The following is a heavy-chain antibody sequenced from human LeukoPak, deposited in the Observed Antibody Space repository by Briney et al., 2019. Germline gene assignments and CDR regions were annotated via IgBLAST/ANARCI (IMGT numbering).Heavy chain of an antibody. CDR3: ARPDRYSSSWYGY. CDR1: GYTFTGYY. CDR2: IIPIFGTA. V-gene: IGHV1-69*13. Sequence: GASVKVSCKASGYTFTGYYMHWVRQAPGQGLEWMGGIIPIFGTANYAQKFQGRVTITADESTSTAYMELSSLRSEDTAVYYCARPDRYSSSWYGYWGQGTLVTVSS. J-gene: IGHJ4*02. D-gene: IGHD6-13*01.